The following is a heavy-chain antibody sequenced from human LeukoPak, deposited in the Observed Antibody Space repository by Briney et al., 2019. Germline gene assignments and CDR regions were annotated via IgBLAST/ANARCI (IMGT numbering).Heavy chain of an antibody. V-gene: IGHV4-61*01. Sequence: SETLSLTCTVPRDSVSSGSYYWSWIRQPPGKGLEWIGYIYYSGSTNYNPSLKSRATISVDTSKNQFSLKLSSVTAADTAVYYCAIVVYSSILHWGQGTLVTVSS. CDR2: IYYSGST. J-gene: IGHJ4*02. CDR3: AIVVYSSILH. CDR1: RDSVSSGSYY. D-gene: IGHD6-13*01.